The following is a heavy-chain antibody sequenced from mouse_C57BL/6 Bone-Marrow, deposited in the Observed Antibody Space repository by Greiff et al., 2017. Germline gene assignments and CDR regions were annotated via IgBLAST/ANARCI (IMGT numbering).Heavy chain of an antibody. D-gene: IGHD2-2*01. CDR2: LDPSDSYT. CDR3: AREGVMVPYYFDY. CDR1: GYTFTSYW. V-gene: IGHV1-69*01. Sequence: QVQLQQPGAELVMPGASVTLSCKASGYTFTSYWMHWVKQRPGQGLEWIGELDPSDSYTNYNQKFKGKSTLTVDKSASTAYMQLSSLTSEDSAVYYCAREGVMVPYYFDYWGQGTTLTVSS. J-gene: IGHJ2*01.